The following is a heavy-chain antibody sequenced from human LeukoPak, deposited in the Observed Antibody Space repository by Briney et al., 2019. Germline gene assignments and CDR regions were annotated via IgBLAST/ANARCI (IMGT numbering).Heavy chain of an antibody. CDR3: ARGGWSLDY. Sequence: PSETLSLTCTVSGGSINSYYWSWIRKPPGKGLEWIGYFYYSGATNYNPSLGSRVTISVDTSNNKFSLNLRSVTAADTAIYYCARGGWSLDYWGKGILVTVSS. J-gene: IGHJ4*02. V-gene: IGHV4-59*12. CDR2: FYYSGAT. D-gene: IGHD6-19*01. CDR1: GGSINSYY.